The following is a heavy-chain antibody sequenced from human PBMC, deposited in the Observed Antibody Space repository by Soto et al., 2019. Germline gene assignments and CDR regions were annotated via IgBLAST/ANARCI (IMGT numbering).Heavy chain of an antibody. CDR2: ISAYNGNT. CDR1: GYTFTSYG. D-gene: IGHD3-9*01. Sequence: AAVKVSCKASGYTFTSYGISWVRQAPGQGLEWMGWISAYNGNTNYAQKLQRRGTMTTDTSTSTAYMELRSLRSDDTAVYYCAREGNSCCYDILTRREPRSYFDSWGQGTLVTVYS. CDR3: AREGNSCCYDILTRREPRSYFDS. J-gene: IGHJ4*02. V-gene: IGHV1-18*01.